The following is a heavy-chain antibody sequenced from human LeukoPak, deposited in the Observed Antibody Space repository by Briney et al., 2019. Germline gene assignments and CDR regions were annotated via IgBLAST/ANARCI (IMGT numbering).Heavy chain of an antibody. CDR3: ATSRGYDFDY. J-gene: IGHJ4*02. D-gene: IGHD2-15*01. Sequence: GGSLRPSCAASGFTFNSYSMTWIRQAPGKGLEWVAYISSSSSSIYYADSVRGRFTISRDNAKNSLYLEMNSLRDEDTAVYYCATSRGYDFDYWGQGTLVTVSS. CDR1: GFTFNSYS. V-gene: IGHV3-48*02. CDR2: ISSSSSSI.